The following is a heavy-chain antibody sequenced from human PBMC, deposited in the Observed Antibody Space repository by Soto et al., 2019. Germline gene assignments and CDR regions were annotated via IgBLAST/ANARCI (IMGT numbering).Heavy chain of an antibody. D-gene: IGHD2-15*01. J-gene: IGHJ4*02. V-gene: IGHV4-31*03. CDR2: IYYSGST. CDR1: GGSISSGGYY. CDR3: ARVDQCYSGGSCYSFDY. Sequence: QVQLQESGPGLVKPSQTLSLTCTVSGGSISSGGYYWSWIRQHPGKGLEWIGYIYYSGSTYYNPSLKSRVNISVDTSKNQFSLKLSSVTAADTAVYYCARVDQCYSGGSCYSFDYWGQGTLVTVSS.